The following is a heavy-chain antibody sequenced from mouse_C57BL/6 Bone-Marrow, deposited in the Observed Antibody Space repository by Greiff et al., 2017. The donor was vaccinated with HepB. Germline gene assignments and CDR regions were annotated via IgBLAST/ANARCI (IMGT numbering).Heavy chain of an antibody. D-gene: IGHD1-1*01. J-gene: IGHJ3*01. CDR1: GYTFTSYT. CDR3: AGSYYYGSFAY. Sequence: QVQLKQSGAELARPGASVKMSCKASGYTFTSYTMHWVKQRPGQGLEWIGYINPSSGYTKYNQKFKDKATLTADKSSSTAYMQLSSLTSEDSAVYYCAGSYYYGSFAYWGQGTLVTVSA. CDR2: INPSSGYT. V-gene: IGHV1-4*01.